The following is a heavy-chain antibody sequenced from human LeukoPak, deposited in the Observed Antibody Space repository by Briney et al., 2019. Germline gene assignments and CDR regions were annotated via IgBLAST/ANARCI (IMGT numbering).Heavy chain of an antibody. D-gene: IGHD3-10*01. CDR1: GFTFSSYA. CDR3: AKGSGYYGSGSYSFDY. CDR2: ISGGCGST. Sequence: GGSLRLSCAASGFTFSSYAMSWVRQAPGKGLEWVSAISGGCGSTYYADSVKGRFTISRDNSKNTLYLQMHSLRAEDTAVYYCAKGSGYYGSGSYSFDYWGQGALVTASS. J-gene: IGHJ4*02. V-gene: IGHV3-23*01.